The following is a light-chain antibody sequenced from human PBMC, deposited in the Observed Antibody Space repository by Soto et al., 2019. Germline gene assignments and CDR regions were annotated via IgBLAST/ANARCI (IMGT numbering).Light chain of an antibody. J-gene: IGKJ2*01. V-gene: IGKV3-20*01. CDR1: QSVSSSY. Sequence: EIVLTQSPVTLSLSPGERATLSCRASQSVSSSYLAWYQQKPGQAPRLLIYDASSRATGIPDRFSGGGSGTDFTLTISRLEPEDFAVYYCQQYGDSLYNFGQGTKVDIK. CDR3: QQYGDSLYN. CDR2: DAS.